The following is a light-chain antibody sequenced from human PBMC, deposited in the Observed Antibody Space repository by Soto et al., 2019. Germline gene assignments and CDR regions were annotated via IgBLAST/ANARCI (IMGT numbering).Light chain of an antibody. CDR2: DAS. V-gene: IGKV3-11*01. J-gene: IGKJ2*01. CDR3: QQRSNWPYT. CDR1: QSVSSY. Sequence: EIVLTQSPATLSLSPGERATLSCRASQSVSSYLAWYQHKPGQAPRLLIYDASNRATGIPARFSGSGSGTDFTLAISSLEPEDFAVYYCQQRSNWPYTVGQGTKLEIK.